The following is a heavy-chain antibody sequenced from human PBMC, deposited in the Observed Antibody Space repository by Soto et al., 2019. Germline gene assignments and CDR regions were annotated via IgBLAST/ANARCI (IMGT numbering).Heavy chain of an antibody. CDR1: GYTFTSYD. J-gene: IGHJ6*03. D-gene: IGHD3-3*01. V-gene: IGHV1-8*01. CDR2: MNPNSGNT. Sequence: ASVKVSCKASGYTFTSYDINWVRQATGQGLEWMGWMNPNSGNTGYAQKFQGRVTMTRNTSISTAYMELSSLRSEDTAVYYCARAKREGGWSRYPHDYYYYMDVWGKGTTVTVSS. CDR3: ARAKREGGWSRYPHDYYYYMDV.